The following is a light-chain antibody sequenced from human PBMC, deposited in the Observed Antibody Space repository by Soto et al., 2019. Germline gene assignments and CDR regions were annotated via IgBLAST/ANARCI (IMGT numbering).Light chain of an antibody. J-gene: IGKJ1*01. V-gene: IGKV4-1*01. Sequence: DIVMTQSPDSLAVSLGERATINCKSSQTLLDSSNNKASLSWYQQKPGQPPKLLIYWTSTREFGVPDRFSGSGSGTDFTLTISSPQAEDVAVYYCQQYFNSPRTFGHGTKVEIK. CDR2: WTS. CDR1: QTLLDSSNNKAS. CDR3: QQYFNSPRT.